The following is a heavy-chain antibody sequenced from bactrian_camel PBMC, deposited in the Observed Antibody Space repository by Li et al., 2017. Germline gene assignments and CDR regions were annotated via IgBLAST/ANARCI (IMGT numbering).Heavy chain of an antibody. Sequence: VQLVESGEGLVQPGGSLNLSCAASGFNVGDYAMTWFRQAPGKEREGVAAIDADGRSYYKDSVKDRFTVSRDNAKNSFYLQMNQLTPEDTAMYFCAAGRTRNGYCYSMSEFPEAAYNHWGQGTQVTVS. CDR1: GFNVGDYA. CDR2: IDADGRS. D-gene: IGHD2*01. J-gene: IGHJ4*01. V-gene: IGHV3S67*01. CDR3: AAGRTRNGYCYSMSEFPEAAYNH.